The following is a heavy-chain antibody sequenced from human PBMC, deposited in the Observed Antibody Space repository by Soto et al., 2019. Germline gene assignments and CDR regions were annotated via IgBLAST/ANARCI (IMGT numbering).Heavy chain of an antibody. J-gene: IGHJ4*02. CDR1: GGSISSSSYY. D-gene: IGHD3-9*01. CDR3: ARQDILTGYCDY. CDR2: IYYSGST. V-gene: IGHV4-39*01. Sequence: SETLSLTCTVSGGSISSSSYYWGWIRQPPGKGLEWIGSIYYSGSTYYNPSLKSRVTISVDTSKNQFSLKLSSVTAADTAVYYCARQDILTGYCDYWGQGTLVTAPQ.